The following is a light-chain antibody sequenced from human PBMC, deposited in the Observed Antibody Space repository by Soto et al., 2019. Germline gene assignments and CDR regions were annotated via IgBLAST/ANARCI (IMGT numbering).Light chain of an antibody. Sequence: QSALTQPASVSGSPGLSITISCTGTSSDVGGYNYVSWYQQHPGKVPKLMIYEVFRWPSGISDRFSGSKSGNTASLTISGLQAEDEADYYCCSYTTTSTFVFGGGTKLTVL. CDR2: EVF. CDR3: CSYTTTSTFV. V-gene: IGLV2-14*03. CDR1: SSDVGGYNY. J-gene: IGLJ2*01.